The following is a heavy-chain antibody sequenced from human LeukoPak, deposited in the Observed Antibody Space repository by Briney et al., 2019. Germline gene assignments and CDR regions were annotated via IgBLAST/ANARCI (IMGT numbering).Heavy chain of an antibody. CDR2: ISGSGGST. D-gene: IGHD4-17*01. CDR3: AKEGGQVTTGSFDY. Sequence: GGSLGLSCVASGFPLSDHYMSWIRQAPGKGLEWVSAISGSGGSTYYADSVKGRFTISRDNSKNTLYLQMNSLRAEDTAVYYCAKEGGQVTTGSFDYWGQGTLVTVSS. V-gene: IGHV3-23*01. CDR1: GFPLSDHY. J-gene: IGHJ4*02.